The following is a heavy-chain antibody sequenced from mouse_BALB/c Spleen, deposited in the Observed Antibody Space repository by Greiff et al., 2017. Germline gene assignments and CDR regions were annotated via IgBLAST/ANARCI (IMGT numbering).Heavy chain of an antibody. J-gene: IGHJ1*01. V-gene: IGHV5-17*02. CDR3: ARAGTGYGYFDV. CDR1: GFTFSSFG. D-gene: IGHD4-1*01. CDR2: ISSGSSTI. Sequence: EVNVVESGGGLVQPGGSPKLSCAASGFTFSSFGMHWVRQAPEKGLEWVAYISSGSSTIYYADTVKGRFTISRDNPKKTLFLQMTSLRSEDTAMYYCARAGTGYGYFDVWGAGTTVTVSS.